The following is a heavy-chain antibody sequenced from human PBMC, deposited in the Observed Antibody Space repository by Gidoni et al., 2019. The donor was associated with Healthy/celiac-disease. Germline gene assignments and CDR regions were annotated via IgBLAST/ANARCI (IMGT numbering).Heavy chain of an antibody. Sequence: EVQLVESGGGLVKPGGSLRLSCATSGFTFSRYSMNWVRQAPGKGLEWVSSISSSSSYIYYADSVKGRFTISRDNAKNSLYLQMNSLRAEDTAVYYCARDLTYYYDSSGYHANWYFDLWGRGTLVTVSS. D-gene: IGHD3-22*01. J-gene: IGHJ2*01. CDR1: GFTFSRYS. V-gene: IGHV3-21*01. CDR2: ISSSSSYI. CDR3: ARDLTYYYDSSGYHANWYFDL.